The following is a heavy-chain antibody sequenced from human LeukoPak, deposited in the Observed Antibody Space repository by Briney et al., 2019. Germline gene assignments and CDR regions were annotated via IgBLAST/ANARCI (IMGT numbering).Heavy chain of an antibody. V-gene: IGHV3-30*02. CDR3: AKILWRYCSSTSCQWAFDI. J-gene: IGHJ3*02. CDR1: GFTFSSYG. Sequence: PGGSLRLSCAASGFTFSSYGMHWVRQAPGKGLEWVAFIRYDGSNKYYADSVKGRFTISRDNSKNTLYLQMNSLRAEDTAVYYCAKILWRYCSSTSCQWAFDIWGQGTMVTVSS. CDR2: IRYDGSNK. D-gene: IGHD2-2*01.